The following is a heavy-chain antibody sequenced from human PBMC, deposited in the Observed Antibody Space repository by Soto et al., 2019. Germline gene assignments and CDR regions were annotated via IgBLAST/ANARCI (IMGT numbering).Heavy chain of an antibody. D-gene: IGHD3-9*01. CDR3: AIDLPNYDILTDYYWDDAFDI. V-gene: IGHV3-21*01. CDR2: ISSSSSYI. J-gene: IGHJ3*02. Sequence: EVQLVESGGGLVKPGGSLRLSCAASGFTFSSYSMNWVRQAPGKGLEWVSSISSSSSYIYYADSVKGRFTISRDNANNSLYLQMNSLRAEDTAVYYCAIDLPNYDILTDYYWDDAFDIWGQGTMVTVSS. CDR1: GFTFSSYS.